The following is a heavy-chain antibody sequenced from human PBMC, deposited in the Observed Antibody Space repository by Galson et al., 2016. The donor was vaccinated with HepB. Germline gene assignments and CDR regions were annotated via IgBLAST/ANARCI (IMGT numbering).Heavy chain of an antibody. Sequence: TLSLTCSVSDDSINSDGHYWGWIRQHPGTGLEWIGSINHSGITYYTPSLGSRVTMSVDTSKSQFSLNLTSVTAADTAIYYCARLDFGDYVAFWGQGALITVSS. CDR3: ARLDFGDYVAF. V-gene: IGHV4-31*03. CDR2: INHSGIT. CDR1: DDSINSDGHY. D-gene: IGHD4-17*01. J-gene: IGHJ4*02.